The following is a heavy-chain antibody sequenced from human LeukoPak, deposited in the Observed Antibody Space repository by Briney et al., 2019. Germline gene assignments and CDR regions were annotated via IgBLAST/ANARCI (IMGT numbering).Heavy chain of an antibody. J-gene: IGHJ5*01. CDR2: IIGGSTST. Sequence: GGPLSLSCEATGFPFRNYPMSWFRKAPGKGLEGAPGIIGGSTSTYYADSVKGRFTIARDTSKNTLFLQMNSLRAEDTAIYYCAKGPSEGWFGWFNSWGQGTLVTVSS. CDR1: GFPFRNYP. CDR3: AKGPSEGWFGWFNS. D-gene: IGHD3-10*01. V-gene: IGHV3-23*01.